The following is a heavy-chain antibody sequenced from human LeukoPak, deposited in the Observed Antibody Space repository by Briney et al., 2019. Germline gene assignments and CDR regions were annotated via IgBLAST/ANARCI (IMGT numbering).Heavy chain of an antibody. CDR3: ARHSGSYYVPDLDS. CDR2: IKQDGSEK. D-gene: IGHD3-10*01. V-gene: IGHV3-7*03. Sequence: GGSLRLSCAASGFMFSSYWMSWVRQAPGKGLEWVANIKQDGSEKYYVDSVKGRFTISRDNAKNSLYLQMNSLRAEDTAVYYCARHSGSYYVPDLDSWGQGTLVTVSS. CDR1: GFMFSSYW. J-gene: IGHJ4*02.